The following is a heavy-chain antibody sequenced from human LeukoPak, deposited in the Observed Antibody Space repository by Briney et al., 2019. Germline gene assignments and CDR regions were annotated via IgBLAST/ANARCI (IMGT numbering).Heavy chain of an antibody. CDR1: GFTFSSYA. D-gene: IGHD3-9*01. J-gene: IGHJ4*02. Sequence: GGSLRLSCAASGFTFSSYAMSWVRQAPGKGLEWVSTISGSGGTTYYADSVKGRFTISRDNSKNTLYLQMNSLRAEDTAVYYCAKDGSYDTLTGYYLAVYWGQGTLVTVSS. CDR2: ISGSGGTT. CDR3: AKDGSYDTLTGYYLAVY. V-gene: IGHV3-23*01.